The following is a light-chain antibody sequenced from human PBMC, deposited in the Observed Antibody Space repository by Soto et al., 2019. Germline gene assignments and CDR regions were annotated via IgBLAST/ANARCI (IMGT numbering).Light chain of an antibody. CDR1: SFDVGGSNY. CDR2: DVS. V-gene: IGLV2-11*01. CDR3: CSYAVTFYV. Sequence: QAALAPPRPVSGSPGPSGTISCTGPSFDVGGSNYASWYQQHPGKAPKLMIYDVSERPSGVPDRLSGSKSGNTASLTISGLQAEDEADYYCCSYAVTFYVFGTGTKVTVL. J-gene: IGLJ1*01.